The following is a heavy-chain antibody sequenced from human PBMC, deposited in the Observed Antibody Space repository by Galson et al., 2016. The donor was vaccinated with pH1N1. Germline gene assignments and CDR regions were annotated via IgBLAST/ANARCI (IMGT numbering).Heavy chain of an antibody. V-gene: IGHV3-74*01. CDR1: EFIFSNKW. D-gene: IGHD5-24*01. CDR3: IREMA. J-gene: IGHJ5*02. CDR2: LKSDGTSA. Sequence: SLRLPCAASEFIFSNKWMHWLRQSPGKGLEWLSVLKSDGTSARYADSVKGRFTISRDNAKNTLYLQMNSLRVEDTAVYYCIREMAWGQGILVTVSS.